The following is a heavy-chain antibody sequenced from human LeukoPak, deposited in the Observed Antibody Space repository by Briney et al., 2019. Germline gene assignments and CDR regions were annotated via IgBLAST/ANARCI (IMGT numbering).Heavy chain of an antibody. J-gene: IGHJ5*02. Sequence: GGSLRLSCAASGFTFSSYAMSWVRRAAGRGLEWVSSISGSGGSTYYADSVKGRFTISRDSSKNMLYLQMNTLRAEDTAIYYCAKDGIDSGDPNGFDPWGQGTLVTVSS. CDR2: ISGSGGST. CDR1: GFTFSSYA. D-gene: IGHD3-10*01. CDR3: AKDGIDSGDPNGFDP. V-gene: IGHV3-23*01.